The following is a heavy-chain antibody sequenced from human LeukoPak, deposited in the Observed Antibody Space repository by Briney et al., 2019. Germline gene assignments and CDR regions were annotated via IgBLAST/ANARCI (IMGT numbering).Heavy chain of an antibody. D-gene: IGHD1-26*01. J-gene: IGHJ4*02. CDR1: GFTFGSNG. Sequence: PGGSLRLSCVGSGFTFGSNGMHWVRQAPGKGLEWVAVIYYDGSERYYADSVKGRFTISRDNSKNTLYLQMNSLRVEDTATYHCARWGAGRTADYWGQGTQVTVSS. CDR2: IYYDGSER. CDR3: ARWGAGRTADY. V-gene: IGHV3-33*01.